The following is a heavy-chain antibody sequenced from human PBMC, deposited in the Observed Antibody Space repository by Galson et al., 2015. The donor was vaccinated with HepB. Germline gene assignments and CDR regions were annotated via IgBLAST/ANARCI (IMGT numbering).Heavy chain of an antibody. Sequence: SLRLSCAASGFTFSSYAMSWVRQAPGKGLEWVSAISGSGGSTYYADSVKGRFTISRDYSKNTLYLQVNSLRAEDTAIYYCAKDRGSSGPPGGYWGQGTLVTVSS. J-gene: IGHJ4*02. V-gene: IGHV3-23*01. CDR2: ISGSGGST. CDR1: GFTFSSYA. D-gene: IGHD6-19*01. CDR3: AKDRGSSGPPGGY.